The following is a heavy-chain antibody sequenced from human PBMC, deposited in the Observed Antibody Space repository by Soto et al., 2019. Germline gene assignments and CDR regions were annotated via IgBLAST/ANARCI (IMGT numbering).Heavy chain of an antibody. CDR1: GYTFTGYY. Sequence: VKVSCKASGYTFTGYYIHWVRQAPGQGLEWMGWTNPSNGGTNYAQKFQGRVTMTRDTSLSTAYMELTTLRSDDTAVFYCAREVGGGRQYYFDSWGLGTLVTVSS. CDR3: AREVGGGRQYYFDS. J-gene: IGHJ4*02. V-gene: IGHV1-2*02. CDR2: TNPSNGGT. D-gene: IGHD3-16*01.